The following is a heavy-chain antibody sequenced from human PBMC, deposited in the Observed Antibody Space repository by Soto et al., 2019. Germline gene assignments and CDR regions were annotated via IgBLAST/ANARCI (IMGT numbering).Heavy chain of an antibody. CDR2: IYHSGTT. CDR3: RSSTSQSGLYWYFDL. J-gene: IGHJ2*01. Sequence: QVQLQESGPGLVKPSGTLSLTCAVSGGSINSSDWWSWVRQPPGKGLEWIGEIYHSGTTNYNPSLNSRVTISLDKSKKPFSLKLSSVTAADAAVYYCRSSTSQSGLYWYFDLWGRGTLVTVSS. D-gene: IGHD2-2*01. CDR1: GGSINSSDW. V-gene: IGHV4-4*02.